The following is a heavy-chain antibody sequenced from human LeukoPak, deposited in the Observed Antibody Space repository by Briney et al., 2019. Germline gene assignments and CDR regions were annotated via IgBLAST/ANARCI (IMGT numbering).Heavy chain of an antibody. J-gene: IGHJ4*02. D-gene: IGHD6-13*01. CDR2: IDHSGRT. V-gene: IGHV4-34*01. Sequence: SETLSLTCAVYGGSFSGYYWSWIRQPLGKGLEWIGEIDHSGRTNSNASLKSRVTISVDMSKNQFSLRLSSVTAADTAVYYCARKSIVTAGRKPYDFWDQGTLVTVSP. CDR1: GGSFSGYY. CDR3: ARKSIVTAGRKPYDF.